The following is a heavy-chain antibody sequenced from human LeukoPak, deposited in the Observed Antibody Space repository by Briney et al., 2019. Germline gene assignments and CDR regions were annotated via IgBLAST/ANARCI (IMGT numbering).Heavy chain of an antibody. CDR2: IYTSGST. V-gene: IGHV4-4*07. D-gene: IGHD2-2*01. CDR3: ARDLTDIVVVPAAMTGSTWFDP. Sequence: PSETLSLICTVSGGSISSYYWSWIRQPAGKGLEWIGRIYTSGSTNYNPSLKSRVTMSVDTSKNQFSLKLSSVTAADTAVYYCARDLTDIVVVPAAMTGSTWFDPWGQGTLVTVSS. J-gene: IGHJ5*02. CDR1: GGSISSYY.